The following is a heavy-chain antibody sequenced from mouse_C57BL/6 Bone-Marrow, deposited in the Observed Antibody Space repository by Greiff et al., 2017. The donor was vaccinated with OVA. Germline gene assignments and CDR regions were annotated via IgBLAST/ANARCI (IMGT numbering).Heavy chain of an antibody. V-gene: IGHV1-64*01. D-gene: IGHD1-1*01. J-gene: IGHJ4*01. CDR3: ARKETTRYAMDY. Sequence: QVQLQQPGAELVKPGASVKLSCKASGYTFTSYWMHWVKQRPGQGLEWIGMIHPNSGSTNYNEKFKSKATLTVDKSSSTAYMQLSSLTSEDSAVYYCARKETTRYAMDYGGQGTSVTVSS. CDR2: IHPNSGST. CDR1: GYTFTSYW.